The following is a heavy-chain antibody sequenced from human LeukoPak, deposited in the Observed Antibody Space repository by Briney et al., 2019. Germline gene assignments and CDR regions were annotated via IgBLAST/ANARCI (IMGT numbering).Heavy chain of an antibody. D-gene: IGHD3-10*01. CDR2: ISSSSSTI. V-gene: IGHV3-48*04. CDR1: GFTFSSYS. Sequence: GGSLRLSCAASGFTFSSYSMNWVRQAPGKGLEWVSYISSSSSTIYYADSVKGRFTISRDNAKNSLYLQMNSLRAEDTALYYCAKGNRGMVRGVPFDYWGQGTLVTVSS. CDR3: AKGNRGMVRGVPFDY. J-gene: IGHJ4*02.